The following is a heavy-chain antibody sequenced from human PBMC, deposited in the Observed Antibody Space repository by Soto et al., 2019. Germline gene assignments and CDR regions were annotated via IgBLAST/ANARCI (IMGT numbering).Heavy chain of an antibody. Sequence: QVQLVQSAGEVKKPGASVKVSCKASGYSFTSYGISWVRRAPGQGLEWMGWLSPYNGHTQFVERFQGRVTMTTDTSTKTAYMVLRNLRSDDTAHYYCARDLTIVPATHPRLENYGMDVWGQGTTVIVSS. D-gene: IGHD2-2*01. J-gene: IGHJ6*02. V-gene: IGHV1-18*01. CDR3: ARDLTIVPATHPRLENYGMDV. CDR1: GYSFTSYG. CDR2: LSPYNGHT.